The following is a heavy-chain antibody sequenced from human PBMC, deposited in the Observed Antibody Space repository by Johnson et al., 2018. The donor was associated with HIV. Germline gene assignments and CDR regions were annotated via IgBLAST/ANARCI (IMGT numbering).Heavy chain of an antibody. D-gene: IGHD3-10*01. CDR1: GFTFSSAW. V-gene: IGHV3-15*01. CDR2: IKTKSDGGTL. Sequence: EVQLVESGGGLVKPGGSLRLSCVASGFTFSSAWMGWVRQAPGKGLEWVGRIKTKSDGGTLDYNAPVKGRFTISRDDSKNTLYLQMNSLKTEDTAVYYCTTDWEYYYGAGRLDAFDMWGQGTMVTVSS. CDR3: TTDWEYYYGAGRLDAFDM. J-gene: IGHJ3*02.